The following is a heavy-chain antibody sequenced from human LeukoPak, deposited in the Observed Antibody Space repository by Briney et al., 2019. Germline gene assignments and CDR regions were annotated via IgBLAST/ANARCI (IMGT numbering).Heavy chain of an antibody. CDR2: IYYSGST. J-gene: IGHJ4*02. D-gene: IGHD3-3*01. Sequence: SETLSLTCTVSGGSISSYYWSWIRQPPGKELEWIGYIYYSGSTNYNPSLKSRVTISVDTSKNQFSLKLSSVTAADTAVYYCARTDFWSGYYDFDYWGQGTLVTVSS. CDR1: GGSISSYY. V-gene: IGHV4-59*01. CDR3: ARTDFWSGYYDFDY.